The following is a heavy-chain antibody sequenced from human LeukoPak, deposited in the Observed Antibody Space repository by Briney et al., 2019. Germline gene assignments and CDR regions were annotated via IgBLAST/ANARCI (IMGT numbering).Heavy chain of an antibody. D-gene: IGHD7-27*01. Sequence: PGGSLRLSCAASGFTFSSYAMSWVRQAPGKELEWVAVISYDGSNKYYADSVKGRFTISRDNSKNTLYLQMNSLRTEDTAVYYCARDLGQSTFDYWGQGTLVTVSS. V-gene: IGHV3-30-3*01. CDR3: ARDLGQSTFDY. J-gene: IGHJ4*02. CDR1: GFTFSSYA. CDR2: ISYDGSNK.